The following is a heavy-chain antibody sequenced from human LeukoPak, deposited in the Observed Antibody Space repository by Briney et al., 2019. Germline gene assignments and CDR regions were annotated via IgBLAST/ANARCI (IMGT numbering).Heavy chain of an antibody. D-gene: IGHD3-16*01. CDR3: ARDGGIRAFDI. CDR2: IRYDGSSK. V-gene: IGHV3-30*02. J-gene: IGHJ3*02. Sequence: GGSLRLSCAASGFIFRSYGRYWVRQAPGKGPEWLSFIRYDGSSKFYADSVKGRFTISRDNSNNTLYLQMSSLRVEDTAVYYCARDGGIRAFDIWGQGTMVTVSS. CDR1: GFIFRSYG.